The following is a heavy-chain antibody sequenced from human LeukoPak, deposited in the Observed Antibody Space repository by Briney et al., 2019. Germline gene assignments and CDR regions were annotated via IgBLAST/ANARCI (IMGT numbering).Heavy chain of an antibody. CDR3: ARHVGGGDIVVVPAGFDP. CDR2: IYPGDSDT. J-gene: IGHJ5*02. D-gene: IGHD2-2*01. V-gene: IGHV5-51*01. Sequence: GESLKISCKGSGYSFTSYWIGWVRQMPGKGLEWMGIIYPGDSDTRYSPSFQGQVTISADKSISTAYLQCSSLKASDTAMYYCARHVGGGDIVVVPAGFDPWGQGTLVTVSS. CDR1: GYSFTSYW.